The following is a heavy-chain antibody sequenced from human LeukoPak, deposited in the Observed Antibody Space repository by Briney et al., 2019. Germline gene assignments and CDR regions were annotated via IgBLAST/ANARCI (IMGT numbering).Heavy chain of an antibody. D-gene: IGHD3-3*01. Sequence: SVKDSCKASGGTFSSYAISWVRQAPGQGLEWMGGIIPIFGTANYAQKFQGRVTITADESTSTAYMELSSLRSEDTAVYYCARQVPRGNSHLTIFGPYYYMDVWGKGTTVTVSS. CDR1: GGTFSSYA. V-gene: IGHV1-69*13. CDR3: ARQVPRGNSHLTIFGPYYYMDV. J-gene: IGHJ6*03. CDR2: IIPIFGTA.